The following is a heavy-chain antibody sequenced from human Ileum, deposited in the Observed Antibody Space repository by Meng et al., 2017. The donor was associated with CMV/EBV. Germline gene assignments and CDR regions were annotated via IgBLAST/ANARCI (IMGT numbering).Heavy chain of an antibody. Sequence: GESLKISCAASGFTFSSYSMNWVRQAPGKGLEWVSSISSSSSYIYYADSVKGRFTISRDSAKNSLYLQMNSLRAEDTALYYCIRDSQPGGCDYWGQGTLVTVSS. J-gene: IGHJ4*02. V-gene: IGHV3-21*04. CDR1: GFTFSSYS. CDR3: IRDSQPGGCDY. D-gene: IGHD1-14*01. CDR2: ISSSSSYI.